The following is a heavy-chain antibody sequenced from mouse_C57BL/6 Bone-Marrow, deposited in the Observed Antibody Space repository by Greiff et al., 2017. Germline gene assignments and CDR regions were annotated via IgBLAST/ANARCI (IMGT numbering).Heavy chain of an antibody. V-gene: IGHV2-2*01. CDR2: IWSGGST. Sequence: QVQLKESGPGLVQPSQSLSITCTVSGFSLTSYGVHWVRQSPGKGLEWLGVIWSGGSTDYNAAFISRLSISKDNSKSQVFFIMNSLQADDTAIYYCARYSDYYCSAWFAYWGQGTLVTVSA. CDR3: ARYSDYYCSAWFAY. CDR1: GFSLTSYG. J-gene: IGHJ3*01. D-gene: IGHD1-1*01.